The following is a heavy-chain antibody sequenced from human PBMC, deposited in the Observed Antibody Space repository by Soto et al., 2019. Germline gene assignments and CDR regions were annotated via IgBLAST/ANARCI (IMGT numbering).Heavy chain of an antibody. CDR3: ASGGGFMNTVVTPFDY. CDR1: GGSISSSNW. CDR2: IYYSGST. V-gene: IGHV4-30-4*01. Sequence: SETLSLTCAVSGGSISSSNWWSWVRQPPGKGLEWIGYIYYSGSTYYNPSLKSRVTISVDTSKNQFSLKLSSVTAADTAVYYCASGGGFMNTVVTPFDYWGQGTLVTVSS. J-gene: IGHJ4*02. D-gene: IGHD4-17*01.